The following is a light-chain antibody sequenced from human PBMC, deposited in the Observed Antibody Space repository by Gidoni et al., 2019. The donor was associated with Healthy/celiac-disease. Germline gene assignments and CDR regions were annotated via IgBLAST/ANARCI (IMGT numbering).Light chain of an antibody. CDR1: QGISSY. CDR2: AAS. CDR3: QQYYSYPPT. J-gene: IGKJ1*01. Sequence: AIRITQSPSSLSASTGDRVTITCRASQGISSYLDWYQQKPGKAPKLLIYAASTLQSGVPSRFSGSGSGTDFTLTISCLQSEDFATYYCQQYYSYPPTFGQGTKVEIK. V-gene: IGKV1-8*01.